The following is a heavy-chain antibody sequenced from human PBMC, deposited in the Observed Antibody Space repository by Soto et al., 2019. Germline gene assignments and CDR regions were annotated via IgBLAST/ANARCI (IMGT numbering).Heavy chain of an antibody. Sequence: RGESLKISCNGSGYSFTTYWITLVLQVPGKGLEWMGRIDPSDSYANYSPSFQGHVTMSADKSISTAYLQWSSLKASDTAMYYCGRVRVDKAEGWFDPWGQGTLVTVSS. J-gene: IGHJ5*02. D-gene: IGHD5-12*01. V-gene: IGHV5-10-1*01. CDR2: IDPSDSYA. CDR1: GYSFTTYW. CDR3: GRVRVDKAEGWFDP.